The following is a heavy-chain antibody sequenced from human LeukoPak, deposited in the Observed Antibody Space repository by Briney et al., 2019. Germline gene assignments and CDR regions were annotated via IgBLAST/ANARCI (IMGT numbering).Heavy chain of an antibody. CDR2: IIPILGIA. CDR1: GGTFSSYA. J-gene: IGHJ5*02. V-gene: IGHV1-69*04. Sequence: SVKVFCKASGGTFSSYAISWVRQAPGQGLEWMGRIIPILGIANYAQKFQGRVTITADKSTSTAHMELSSLRSEDTAVYYCATLSYCSGGSCYGWFDPWGQGTLVTVSS. D-gene: IGHD2-15*01. CDR3: ATLSYCSGGSCYGWFDP.